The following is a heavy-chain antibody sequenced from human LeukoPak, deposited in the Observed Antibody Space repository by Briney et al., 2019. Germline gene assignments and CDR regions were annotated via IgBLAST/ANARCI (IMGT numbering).Heavy chain of an antibody. CDR3: ARDPQQLVPGGYFQH. D-gene: IGHD6-13*01. J-gene: IGHJ1*01. CDR2: ISYDGSNK. V-gene: IGHV3-30*03. CDR1: GSTFSTYG. Sequence: GGSLRLSCAASGSTFSTYGMHWVRQAPGKGLEWVAVISYDGSNKYYADSVKGRFTISRDNSKNALYLQMNSLRAEDTAVYYCARDPQQLVPGGYFQHWGQGTLVTVSS.